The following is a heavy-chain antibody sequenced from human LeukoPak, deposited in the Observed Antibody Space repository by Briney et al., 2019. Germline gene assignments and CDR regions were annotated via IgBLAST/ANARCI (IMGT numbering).Heavy chain of an antibody. V-gene: IGHV1-2*06. J-gene: IGHJ3*02. CDR2: INPNRGGT. D-gene: IGHD6-13*01. CDR1: GYTFTGYY. Sequence: GASVKVSCKASGYTFTGYYMHWVRQAPGQGLEWMGRINPNRGGTNYAQKFQGRVTMTRDTSISTAYMELSRLRSDDTAVYYCARVPFSSSWPNDAFDIWGQGTMVTVSS. CDR3: ARVPFSSSWPNDAFDI.